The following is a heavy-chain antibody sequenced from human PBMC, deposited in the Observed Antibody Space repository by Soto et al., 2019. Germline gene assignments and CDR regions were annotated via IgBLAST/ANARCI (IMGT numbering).Heavy chain of an antibody. CDR3: AKVGDAYNSFFDY. CDR2: ISYDGSNK. Sequence: HPGGSLRLSCAASGFTFSSYGMHWVRQAPGKGLEWVAVISYDGSNKYYADSVKGRFTISSDNSKNTLYLQMNSLRAEDAAVYYCAKVGDAYNSFFDYWGQGTLVTVSS. V-gene: IGHV3-30*18. CDR1: GFTFSSYG. D-gene: IGHD1-26*01. J-gene: IGHJ4*02.